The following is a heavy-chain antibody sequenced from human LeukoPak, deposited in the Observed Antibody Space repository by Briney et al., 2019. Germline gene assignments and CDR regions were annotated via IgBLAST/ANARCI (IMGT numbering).Heavy chain of an antibody. J-gene: IGHJ4*02. CDR2: IIPFLGTT. V-gene: IGHV1-69*13. CDR1: VGNFNSYA. D-gene: IGHD2-21*01. CDR3: TIIPNVILFTHYFEY. Sequence: SVKVSCKASVGNFNSYAISWVRQAPGQGLEWMGGIIPFLGTTNYAQKFQGRVTITADEPTRTAYMELTYLRSDDTAVYYCTIIPNVILFTHYFEYWGQGTLVTVSS.